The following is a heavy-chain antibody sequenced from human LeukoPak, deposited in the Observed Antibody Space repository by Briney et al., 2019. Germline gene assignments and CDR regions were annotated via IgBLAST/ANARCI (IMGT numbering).Heavy chain of an antibody. V-gene: IGHV4-34*01. J-gene: IGHJ4*02. CDR2: INHSGST. Sequence: SETLSLTCAVYGGSFSGYYWSWTRQPPGKGLEWIGEINHSGSTNYNPSLKSRVTISVDTSKNQFSLKLSSVTAADTAVYYCARRRSFDYWGQGTLVTVSS. CDR3: ARRRSFDY. CDR1: GGSFSGYY.